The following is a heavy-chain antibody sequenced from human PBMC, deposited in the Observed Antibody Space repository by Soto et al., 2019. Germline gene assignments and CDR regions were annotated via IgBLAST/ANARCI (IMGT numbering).Heavy chain of an antibody. CDR1: GGSIRNYY. V-gene: IGHV4-59*01. D-gene: IGHD5-12*01. J-gene: IGHJ4*02. Sequence: PSETLSLTCTVSGGSIRNYYWSWIRQPPGKVLEWIGHIYDSGSTNYNPSLKSRVTISVQTSKNQFSLKLTSVTAADTAVNYCARGGRWLRDFDYWGQGTLVTVSS. CDR2: IYDSGST. CDR3: ARGGRWLRDFDY.